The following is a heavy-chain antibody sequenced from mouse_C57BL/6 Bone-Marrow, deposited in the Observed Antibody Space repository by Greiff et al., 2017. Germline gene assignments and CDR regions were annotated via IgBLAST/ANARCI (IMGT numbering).Heavy chain of an antibody. J-gene: IGHJ2*01. D-gene: IGHD1-1*01. V-gene: IGHV1-69*01. CDR1: GYTFTSYW. Sequence: QVQLQQPGAELVMPGASVKLSCKASGYTFTSYWMHWVKQRPGQGLEWIGEIDPSDSYTNYNQKFKGKSTLTVDKSSSTAYMQLSRLTSEDSAVYYCARRHYGSSYRGFFDYWGQGTTLTVSS. CDR3: ARRHYGSSYRGFFDY. CDR2: IDPSDSYT.